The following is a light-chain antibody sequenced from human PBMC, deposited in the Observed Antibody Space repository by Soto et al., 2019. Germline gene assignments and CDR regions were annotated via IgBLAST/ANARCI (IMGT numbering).Light chain of an antibody. Sequence: DIQMTQSPSSLSASLGDRVTITCRASQTINNYLHWYQQRPGEAPKLLIYSASNLQTGVPPRFSGSGSGTHFTLTISSLQPEDFATYYCQQSSSTPHTFDQGTIVEIK. CDR3: QQSSSTPHT. J-gene: IGKJ2*01. CDR2: SAS. V-gene: IGKV1-39*01. CDR1: QTINNY.